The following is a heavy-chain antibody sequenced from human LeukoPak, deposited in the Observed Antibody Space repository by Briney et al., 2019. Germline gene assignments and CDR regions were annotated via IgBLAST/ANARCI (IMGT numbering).Heavy chain of an antibody. D-gene: IGHD3-10*01. V-gene: IGHV4-59*12. CDR1: GGSSSSNY. Sequence: PSETLSLTCTVSGGSSSSNYWSWIRQPPGKGLEWIGNIFYSGSTYYSPSLKSRVTISLDTSRNQFSLKLTSVTAADTAVYYCAKSNGYGLVDIWGQGTMVTVSS. J-gene: IGHJ3*02. CDR2: IFYSGST. CDR3: AKSNGYGLVDI.